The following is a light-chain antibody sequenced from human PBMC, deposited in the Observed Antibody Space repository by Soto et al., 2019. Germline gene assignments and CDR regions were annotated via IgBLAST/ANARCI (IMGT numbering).Light chain of an antibody. V-gene: IGLV2-14*01. Sequence: QSALTQPASVSGSPGQSITISCTGTTSDVGAYNFLSWYQQHPDKAPKLMIYDVSNRPSGVSNRFSGSKSGNTASLTISGLQAEDEADYYCSSYTTSRTLVFGGGTQLTVL. CDR1: TSDVGAYNF. CDR2: DVS. CDR3: SSYTTSRTLV. J-gene: IGLJ2*01.